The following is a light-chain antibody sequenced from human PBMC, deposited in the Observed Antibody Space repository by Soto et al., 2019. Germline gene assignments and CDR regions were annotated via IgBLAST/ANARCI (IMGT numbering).Light chain of an antibody. CDR3: QQRSNWPSYT. CDR1: QSVSTY. J-gene: IGKJ2*01. Sequence: EIVLTQSPAILSLSLGERATLSCRASQSVSTYLAWYQQKPGQAPRLLIYDASNRATGIPARFSGSGSGTDFTLTISSLEPEDFAVYYCQQRSNWPSYTFGQGTKLEIK. V-gene: IGKV3-11*01. CDR2: DAS.